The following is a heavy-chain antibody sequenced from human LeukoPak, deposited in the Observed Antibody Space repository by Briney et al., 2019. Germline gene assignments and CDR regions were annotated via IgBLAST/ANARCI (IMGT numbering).Heavy chain of an antibody. CDR2: ISSSSSYI. CDR3: ARGDTAMDEFDY. V-gene: IGHV3-21*01. Sequence: GGSLRLSCAASRFTFSSYSMNWVRQAPGKGLEWVSSISSSSSYIYYADSVKGRFTISRDNAKNSLYLQMNSLRAEDTAVYYCARGDTAMDEFDYWGQGTLVTVSS. J-gene: IGHJ4*02. CDR1: RFTFSSYS. D-gene: IGHD5-18*01.